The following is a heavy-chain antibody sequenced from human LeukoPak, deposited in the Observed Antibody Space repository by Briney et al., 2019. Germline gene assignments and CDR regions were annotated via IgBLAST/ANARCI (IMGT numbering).Heavy chain of an antibody. CDR2: ISYSGRA. V-gene: IGHV4-59*07. D-gene: IGHD1-26*01. CDR1: GDSITDYY. CDR3: ARVSAGGGSEWVDN. J-gene: IGHJ5*02. Sequence: PSDTLSLTCTVSGDSITDYYWSWIRQPPGKGLEWSGYISYSGRATYNPSVKSRVTISLATSRTQFSLSLTSVTAADTAVYYCARVSAGGGSEWVDNWGQGTLVTVSS.